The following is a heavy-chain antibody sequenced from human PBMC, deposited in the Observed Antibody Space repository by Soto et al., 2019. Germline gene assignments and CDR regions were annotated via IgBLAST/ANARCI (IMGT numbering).Heavy chain of an antibody. CDR3: ARVVSPATIDPGFEF. V-gene: IGHV4-61*08. D-gene: IGHD2-2*01. Sequence: KASETLSLTCSVSGGSVITGDYYWTWIRQPPGKGLEWIGYVFYTGGTHYNPSLKSRLTIPVDTSKNQLSLRLTSVTAADTAVYHCARVVSPATIDPGFEFWGQGILVTVSS. CDR2: VFYTGGT. J-gene: IGHJ4*02. CDR1: GGSVITGDYY.